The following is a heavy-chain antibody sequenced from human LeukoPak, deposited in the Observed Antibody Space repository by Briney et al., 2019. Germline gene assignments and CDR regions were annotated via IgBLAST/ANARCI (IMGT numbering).Heavy chain of an antibody. V-gene: IGHV3-23*01. CDR2: ISGSGGST. CDR3: AKAGVEDHDSSGYYELDY. Sequence: GGSLRLSCAASGFTFSSYAMSWVRQAPGKGLEWVSAISGSGGSTYYADSVKGRFTISRDNSKNTLYLQMNSLRAEDTAVYYCAKAGVEDHDSSGYYELDYWGQGTLVTVSS. D-gene: IGHD3-22*01. J-gene: IGHJ4*02. CDR1: GFTFSSYA.